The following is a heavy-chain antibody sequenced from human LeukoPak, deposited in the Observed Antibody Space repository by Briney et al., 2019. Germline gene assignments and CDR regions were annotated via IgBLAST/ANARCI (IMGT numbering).Heavy chain of an antibody. CDR2: ISSSSSYI. CDR1: GFTFSSYS. J-gene: IGHJ6*04. CDR3: ASRLSITIFGEMDV. Sequence: GWSLRLSCAASGFTFSSYSMNWVRPAPGKGLEWVSSISSSSSYIYYADSVKGRFTISRDNAKNPLYLQMNSLRAEVTAVYYCASRLSITIFGEMDVWGKGTTVTVSS. V-gene: IGHV3-21*01. D-gene: IGHD3-3*01.